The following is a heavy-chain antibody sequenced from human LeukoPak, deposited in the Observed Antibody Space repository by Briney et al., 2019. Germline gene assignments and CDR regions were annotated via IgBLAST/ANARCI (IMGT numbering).Heavy chain of an antibody. D-gene: IGHD3-22*01. V-gene: IGHV1-18*01. J-gene: IGHJ6*02. Sequence: GASVKVSCKASGYTFTSYGISWVRQAPGQGLEGMGWISAYNGNTNYAQKLQGRVTMTTDTSTSTAYMELRSLRSDDTAVYYCARDLYYDSSGQRYYYGMDVWGQGTTVTVSS. CDR1: GYTFTSYG. CDR2: ISAYNGNT. CDR3: ARDLYYDSSGQRYYYGMDV.